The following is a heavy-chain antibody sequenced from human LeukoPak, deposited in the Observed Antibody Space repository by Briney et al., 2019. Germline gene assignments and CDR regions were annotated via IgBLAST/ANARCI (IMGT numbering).Heavy chain of an antibody. Sequence: GGSLRLSCAASGFTFSSYSMNWVRQAPGKGLEWVSYISSSSSTIYYADSVKGRFTISRDNAKNSLYLQMNSLRAEDTAVYYCASVRGSSGYFPRGRMVLPDYWGQGTLVTVSS. D-gene: IGHD3-22*01. J-gene: IGHJ4*02. V-gene: IGHV3-48*01. CDR2: ISSSSSTI. CDR3: ASVRGSSGYFPRGRMVLPDY. CDR1: GFTFSSYS.